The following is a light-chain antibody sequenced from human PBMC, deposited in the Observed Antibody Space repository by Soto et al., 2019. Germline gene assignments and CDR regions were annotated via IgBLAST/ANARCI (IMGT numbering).Light chain of an antibody. V-gene: IGKV3-20*01. CDR2: GPX. CDR1: QSISSCY. CDR3: QQYGSSPTIT. Sequence: IVLTQSPGTLSLSLGERATLSCRASQSISSCYSAWYKQKPGQAPRLLXXGPXSRATGIPARFIGSGSGKEFTLTISSLQSEDFSVYYCQQYGSSPTITFGQGTRLDIK. J-gene: IGKJ5*01.